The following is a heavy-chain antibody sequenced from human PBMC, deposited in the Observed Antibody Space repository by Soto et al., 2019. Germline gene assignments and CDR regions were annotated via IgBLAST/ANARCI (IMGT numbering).Heavy chain of an antibody. CDR3: ASSVVVVAATGRAFDI. CDR2: ISSSGSTI. CDR1: GFTFSDYY. D-gene: IGHD2-15*01. V-gene: IGHV3-11*01. J-gene: IGHJ3*02. Sequence: QVQLVESGGGLVKPGGSLRLSCAASGFTFSDYYMSWIRQAPGKGLEWGSYISSSGSTIYYADSVKGRFTISRDNAKNSLYLQMNSLRAEDTAVYYCASSVVVVAATGRAFDIWGQGTMVTVSS.